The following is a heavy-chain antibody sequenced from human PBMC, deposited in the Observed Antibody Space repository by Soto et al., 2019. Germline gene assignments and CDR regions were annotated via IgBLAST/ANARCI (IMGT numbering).Heavy chain of an antibody. D-gene: IGHD5-18*01. CDR3: ARRVYGYSYAD. J-gene: IGHJ4*02. Sequence: EVQLVQSGAEVTKPGESLKISCKASGYSFTTYCIGWVRQMPGKGLEWMGIIYPGDSDTRYSTSFQGQVTISADKSISTAYLQWSSLKASDTAMSYCARRVYGYSYADWGQGSLVTVSS. CDR1: GYSFTTYC. CDR2: IYPGDSDT. V-gene: IGHV5-51*03.